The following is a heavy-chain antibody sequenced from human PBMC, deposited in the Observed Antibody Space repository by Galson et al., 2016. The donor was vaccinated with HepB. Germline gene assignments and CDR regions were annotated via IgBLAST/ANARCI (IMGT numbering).Heavy chain of an antibody. J-gene: IGHJ4*02. CDR3: ARQGFSYGFYYLDN. Sequence: VRQAPGKGLEWVAAISYDGRSEDYADSVKGRFTISRDNARSTLYLQMNSLRPDDTAVYYCARQGFSYGFYYLDNWGQGSLVTVSS. D-gene: IGHD5-18*01. V-gene: IGHV3-30*04. CDR2: ISYDGRSE.